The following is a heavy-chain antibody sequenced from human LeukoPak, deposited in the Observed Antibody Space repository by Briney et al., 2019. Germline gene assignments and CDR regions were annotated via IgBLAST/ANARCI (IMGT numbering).Heavy chain of an antibody. CDR2: ISSSSSTI. CDR3: ARDGRLAWAIAARPVDY. Sequence: PGGSLRLSCAASGFTVSSNYMSWVRQAPGKGLEWVSYISSSSSTIYYADSVKGRFTIPRHNAKNSMYLQMTSLRAEDTAVSYCARDGRLAWAIAARPVDYWGQGTLVTVSS. D-gene: IGHD6-6*01. V-gene: IGHV3-48*01. CDR1: GFTVSSNY. J-gene: IGHJ4*02.